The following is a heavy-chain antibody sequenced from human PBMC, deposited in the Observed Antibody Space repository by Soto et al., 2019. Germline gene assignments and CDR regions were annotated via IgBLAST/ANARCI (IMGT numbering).Heavy chain of an antibody. CDR2: ISYDGKVA. D-gene: IGHD1-1*01. Sequence: QVQLVESGGGVVQPGRSLRLSCAASGFTFSSYGMHWVRQAPGKGLEWVTVISYDGKVAYYADSVKGRFTISRDNSKNTLYLQMNSLRTEDTAMYYCAKEGPITNWSFDYWGQGTLVTFSS. V-gene: IGHV3-30*18. CDR3: AKEGPITNWSFDY. CDR1: GFTFSSYG. J-gene: IGHJ4*02.